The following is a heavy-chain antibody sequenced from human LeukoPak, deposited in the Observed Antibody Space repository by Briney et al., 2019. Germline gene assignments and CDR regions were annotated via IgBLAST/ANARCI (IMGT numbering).Heavy chain of an antibody. Sequence: GGSLRLSCTASGFTFGDYVMSWVRQAPGKGLEWVGFIRSKAYGGTTKNAASVKGRFTISRDNAKNSLYLQMDSLGPDDTAVYYCARDRGSTVTQTGVWFDPWGQGTLVTVSS. V-gene: IGHV3-49*04. CDR2: IRSKAYGGTT. CDR3: ARDRGSTVTQTGVWFDP. D-gene: IGHD4-17*01. J-gene: IGHJ5*02. CDR1: GFTFGDYV.